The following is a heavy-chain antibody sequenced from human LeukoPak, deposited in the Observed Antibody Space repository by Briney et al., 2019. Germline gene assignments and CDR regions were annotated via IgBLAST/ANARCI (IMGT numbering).Heavy chain of an antibody. CDR1: GGSFSGYY. J-gene: IGHJ5*02. V-gene: IGHV4-34*01. CDR2: INHSGST. CDR3: ARDHYDSSGYYYVYNWFDP. D-gene: IGHD3-22*01. Sequence: SETLSLTCAVYGGSFSGYYWSWIRQPPGKGLECIGEINHSGSTNYNPSLKSRVTISVDTSKNQFSLKLSSVTAADTAVYYCARDHYDSSGYYYVYNWFDPWGQGTPVTVSS.